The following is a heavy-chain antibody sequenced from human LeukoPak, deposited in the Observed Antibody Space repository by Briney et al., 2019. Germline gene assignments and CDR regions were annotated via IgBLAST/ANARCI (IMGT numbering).Heavy chain of an antibody. V-gene: IGHV3-48*03. Sequence: GGSLRLSCAASGFTFSSYEMNWVRQAPGKGLEWVSYISSSGSTIYYADSVKGRFTISRDNAKNPLYLQMNSLRVEDTAVYYCTRDPRHFDSCGQGTLVTVSS. CDR1: GFTFSSYE. CDR2: ISSSGSTI. D-gene: IGHD6-6*01. J-gene: IGHJ5*01. CDR3: TRDPRHFDS.